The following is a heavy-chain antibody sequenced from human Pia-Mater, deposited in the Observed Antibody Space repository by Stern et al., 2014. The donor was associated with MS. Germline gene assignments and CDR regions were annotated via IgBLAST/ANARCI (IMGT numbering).Heavy chain of an antibody. J-gene: IGHJ4*02. CDR3: ASGMGGSHYFDY. Sequence: VQLVESGADVNKPGSSVKVSCKASGDTFSTSLITWVRQAPGQGPEWVGGIIPIIGTPNDARRLQGRVTITADDSTNTAYMELSSLRSDDTAVYYCASGMGGSHYFDYWGQGTLVTVSS. CDR2: IIPIIGTP. V-gene: IGHV1-69*01. D-gene: IGHD3-16*01. CDR1: GDTFSTSL.